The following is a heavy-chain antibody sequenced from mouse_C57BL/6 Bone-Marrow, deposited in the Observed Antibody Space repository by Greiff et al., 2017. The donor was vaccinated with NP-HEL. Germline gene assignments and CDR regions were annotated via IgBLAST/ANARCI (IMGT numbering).Heavy chain of an antibody. V-gene: IGHV5-17*01. CDR2: ISSGSSTI. Sequence: EVKVEESGGGLVKPGGSLKLSCAASGFTFSDYGMHWVRQAPEKGLEWVAYISSGSSTIYYADTVKGRFTISRDNAKNTLFLQMTSLRSEDTAMYYCARGPYRGYAMDYWGQGTSVTVSS. CDR3: ARGPYRGYAMDY. D-gene: IGHD2-14*01. CDR1: GFTFSDYG. J-gene: IGHJ4*01.